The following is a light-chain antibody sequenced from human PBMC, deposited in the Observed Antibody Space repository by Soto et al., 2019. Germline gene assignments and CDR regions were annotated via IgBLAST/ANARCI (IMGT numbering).Light chain of an antibody. Sequence: QSALTQHRSVSGSPGHSVTISCTGTSSDVGVYHYVSWYQQHPRKAPKLLIYDVARRPSGVPDRFSGSKSGNTASLTISGLQAEDEADYYCSSYGGSYTVVFGGGTKVTVL. CDR3: SSYGGSYTVV. J-gene: IGLJ2*01. CDR2: DVA. V-gene: IGLV2-11*01. CDR1: SSDVGVYHY.